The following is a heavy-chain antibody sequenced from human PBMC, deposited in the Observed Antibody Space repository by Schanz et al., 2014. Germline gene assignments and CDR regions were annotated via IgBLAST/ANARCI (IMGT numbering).Heavy chain of an antibody. CDR1: GGSISSGGYT. CDR3: AIAAGPVDS. Sequence: QVQLQESGPGLVKPSQTLSLTCAVSGGSISSGGYTWSWIRQPPGKGLEWIGYIYYSGSTYYNPSRKSRATKTVETSKYQVTTSLGGEAAADTAVDCCAIAAGPVDSWGPGTLVTVSS. CDR2: IYYSGST. D-gene: IGHD6-25*01. J-gene: IGHJ4*02. V-gene: IGHV4-30-4*07.